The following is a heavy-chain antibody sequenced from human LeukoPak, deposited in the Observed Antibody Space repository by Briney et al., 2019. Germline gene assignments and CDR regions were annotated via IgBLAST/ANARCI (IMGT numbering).Heavy chain of an antibody. CDR1: GYTFTSYY. D-gene: IGHD1-1*01. J-gene: IGHJ4*02. CDR2: INPSGGST. CDR3: ASNMESLLEGFDY. Sequence: ASVKVSCKASGYTFTSYYMHWVRQAPGQGLERMGIINPSGGSTSYAQKFQARVTMTRDTSTSTVYMELSSLRSEDTAVYYCASNMESLLEGFDYWGQGTLVTVSS. V-gene: IGHV1-46*01.